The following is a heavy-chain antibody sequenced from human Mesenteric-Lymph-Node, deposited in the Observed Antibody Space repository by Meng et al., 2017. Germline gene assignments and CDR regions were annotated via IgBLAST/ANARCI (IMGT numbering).Heavy chain of an antibody. D-gene: IGHD5-12*01. CDR1: GFTFSSYS. J-gene: IGHJ4*02. CDR3: VKRPKESGSGGYGPVDF. CDR2: ISISGDWT. Sequence: GESLKISCAASGFTFSSYSMNWVRQAPGKGLEWVSMISISGDWTVYADSVKGRFTISRDNSKNTLYLQMNSLRGDDTAVYYCVKRPKESGSGGYGPVDFWGQGTLVTVSS. V-gene: IGHV3-23*01.